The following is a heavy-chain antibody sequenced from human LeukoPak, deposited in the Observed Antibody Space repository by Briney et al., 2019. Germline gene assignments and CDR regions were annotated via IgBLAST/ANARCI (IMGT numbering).Heavy chain of an antibody. CDR2: INHSGST. CDR3: ARGGARGIAAAGSLDY. J-gene: IGHJ4*02. CDR1: GGSFSGYY. V-gene: IGHV4-34*01. D-gene: IGHD6-13*01. Sequence: SETLSLTCAVYGGSFSGYYWSWIRQPPGKGLEWIGEINHSGSTNYNPSLKSRVSISVDTSKKQFSLKLNSVTAADTAVYYCARGGARGIAAAGSLDYWGQGTLVTVSS.